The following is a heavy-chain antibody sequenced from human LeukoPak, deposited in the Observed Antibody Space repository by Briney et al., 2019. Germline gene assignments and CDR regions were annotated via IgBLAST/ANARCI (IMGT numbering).Heavy chain of an antibody. CDR2: FDPEDGET. V-gene: IGHV1-24*01. Sequence: ASVKVSCKVSGYTLTELSMHWVRQAPGKGLEWMGGFDPEDGETIYAPKFQGRVTMPEDTSPDTAYMELSSLRSEDTAVYYCATAHCSSTSCYTVYFDYWGQGTLVTVSS. CDR3: ATAHCSSTSCYTVYFDY. J-gene: IGHJ4*02. CDR1: GYTLTELS. D-gene: IGHD2-2*02.